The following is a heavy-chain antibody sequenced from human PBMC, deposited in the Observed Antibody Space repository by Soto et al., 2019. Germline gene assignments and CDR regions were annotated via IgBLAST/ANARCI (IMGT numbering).Heavy chain of an antibody. CDR3: ARDLPLVMSSSGGAFDI. Sequence: NHSETMYLTCTVSGGSISSYYWSWIRQPPGKGLEWIGYIYYSGSTNYNPSLKSRITISVDTSKNQFSLKLSSVTAADTAVYYCARDLPLVMSSSGGAFDIWGQGTMVTVSS. J-gene: IGHJ3*02. V-gene: IGHV4-59*01. CDR1: GGSISSYY. D-gene: IGHD6-13*01. CDR2: IYYSGST.